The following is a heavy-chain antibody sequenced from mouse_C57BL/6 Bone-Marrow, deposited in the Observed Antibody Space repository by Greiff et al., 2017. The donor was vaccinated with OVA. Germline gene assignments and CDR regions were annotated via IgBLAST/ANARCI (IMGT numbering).Heavy chain of an antibody. J-gene: IGHJ3*01. CDR2: IRSKSNNYAT. D-gene: IGHD2-1*01. Sequence: EVKLVESGGGLVQPKGSLKLSCAASGFSFNTYAMNWVRQAPGKGLEWVARIRSKSNNYATYYADSVKDRFTISRDDSESMLYLQMNNLKTEDTAMYYCNYGNYGLFAYWGQGTLVTGSA. CDR3: NYGNYGLFAY. CDR1: GFSFNTYA. V-gene: IGHV10-1*01.